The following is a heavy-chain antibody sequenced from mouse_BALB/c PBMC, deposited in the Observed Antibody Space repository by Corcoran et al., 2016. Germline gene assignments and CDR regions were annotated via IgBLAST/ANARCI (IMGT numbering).Heavy chain of an antibody. CDR2: INTYTGEP. D-gene: IGHD1-1*01. CDR3: ARGDYYGYAMDY. V-gene: IGHV9-1*02. J-gene: IGHJ4*01. CDR1: GYTFTNYG. Sequence: QIQLVQSGPELKKPGETVKISCKASGYTFTNYGMNWVKQAPGKGLKWMGWINTYTGEPTYADDFKGRFAFSLETSASTAYLQINNLKNEDMATYFCARGDYYGYAMDYWGQGTSVTVSS.